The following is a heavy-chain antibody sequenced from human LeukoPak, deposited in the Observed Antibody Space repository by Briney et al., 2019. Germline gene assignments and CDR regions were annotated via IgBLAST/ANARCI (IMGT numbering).Heavy chain of an antibody. CDR1: GGSFSGYY. V-gene: IGHV4-34*01. CDR2: INHSGST. J-gene: IGHJ4*02. Sequence: PSETLSLTCAVYGGSFSGYYWSWIRQPPGKGLEWIGEINHSGSTNYNPSLKSRVTISVDTSKNQFSLKLSSVTAADTAVYYCARAGYSSGWFKVGLDYWGQGTLVTVPS. D-gene: IGHD6-19*01. CDR3: ARAGYSSGWFKVGLDY.